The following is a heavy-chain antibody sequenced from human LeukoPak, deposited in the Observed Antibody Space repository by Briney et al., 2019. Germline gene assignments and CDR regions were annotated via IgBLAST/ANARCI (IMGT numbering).Heavy chain of an antibody. D-gene: IGHD3-16*01. CDR3: ARGLWGAKLDY. CDR1: GGSISSSSYY. CDR2: IYYSGST. V-gene: IGHV4-39*07. J-gene: IGHJ4*02. Sequence: PSETLSLTCTVSGGSISSSSYYWGWIRQPPGKGLEWIGNIYYSGSTYYNPSLKSRVTISVDTSKNQFSPKLSSVTAADTAVYYCARGLWGAKLDYWGQGTLVTVSS.